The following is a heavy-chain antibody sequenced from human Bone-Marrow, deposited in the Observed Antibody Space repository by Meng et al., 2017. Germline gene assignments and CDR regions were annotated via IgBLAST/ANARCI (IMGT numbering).Heavy chain of an antibody. V-gene: IGHV3-15*01. CDR3: TTEGDVLLWFGETDY. J-gene: IGHJ4*02. Sequence: GESLKISCAASGFTFSNAWMSWVRQAPGKGLEWVGRIKSKTDGGTTDYAAPVKGRFTISRDDSKNTLYLQMNSLKTEDTALYYCTTEGDVLLWFGETDYWGQGTLVTVSS. D-gene: IGHD3-10*01. CDR2: IKSKTDGGTT. CDR1: GFTFSNAW.